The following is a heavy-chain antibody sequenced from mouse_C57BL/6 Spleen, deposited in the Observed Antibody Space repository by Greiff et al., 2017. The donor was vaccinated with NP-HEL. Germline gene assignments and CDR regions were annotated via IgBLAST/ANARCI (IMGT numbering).Heavy chain of an antibody. D-gene: IGHD1-1*01. CDR3: ARNYYGSSWNYFDY. CDR2: IDPANGNT. Sequence: EVKLVESVAELVRPGASVKLSCTASGFNIKNTYMHWVKQRPEQGLEWIGRIDPANGNTKYAPKFQGKATITADTSSNTAYLQLSSLTSEDTAIYYCARNYYGSSWNYFDYWGQGTTLTVSS. J-gene: IGHJ2*01. V-gene: IGHV14-3*01. CDR1: GFNIKNTY.